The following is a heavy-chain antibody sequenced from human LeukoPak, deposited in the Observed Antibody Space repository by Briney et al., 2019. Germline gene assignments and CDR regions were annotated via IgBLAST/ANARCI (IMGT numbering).Heavy chain of an antibody. Sequence: SETLSLTCTVSGGSISSYYWSWIRQPAGKGLEWIGRIYTSGSTNYNPSLKSRVTMSVDTSKNQFSLKLSSVTAADTAAYYCARENDYYDSNGYPDYWGQGTLVTVSS. J-gene: IGHJ4*02. CDR2: IYTSGST. V-gene: IGHV4-4*07. CDR3: ARENDYYDSNGYPDY. D-gene: IGHD3-22*01. CDR1: GGSISSYY.